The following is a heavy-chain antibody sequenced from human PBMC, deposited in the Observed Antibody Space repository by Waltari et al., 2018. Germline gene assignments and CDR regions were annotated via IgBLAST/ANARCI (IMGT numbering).Heavy chain of an antibody. V-gene: IGHV3-23*03. CDR3: ASRGRRYYFDY. CDR2: IYSDGST. J-gene: IGHJ4*02. CDR1: GFTFSSYA. D-gene: IGHD3-10*01. Sequence: EVQLLESGGGLVQPGGSLRLSCAASGFTFSSYAMSWVRQAPGKGLEWVSVIYSDGSTYYADSVKGRFTISRDNSKNTLYLQMNSLRAEDTAVYYCASRGRRYYFDYWGQGTLVTVSS.